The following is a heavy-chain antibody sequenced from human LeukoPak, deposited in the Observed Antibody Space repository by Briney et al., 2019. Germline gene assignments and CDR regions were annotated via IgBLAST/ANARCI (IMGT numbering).Heavy chain of an antibody. CDR2: INPNSGGT. Sequence: ASVKVSCKASGYTFTSYAMNWVRQAPGQGLEWMGWINPNSGGTNYAQKFQGRVTMTRDTSIGTAYMELNRLRSDDTAVYYCARGSYDSSDFEYFHHWGQGTLVTVSS. J-gene: IGHJ1*01. CDR3: ARGSYDSSDFEYFHH. CDR1: GYTFTSYA. D-gene: IGHD3-22*01. V-gene: IGHV1-2*02.